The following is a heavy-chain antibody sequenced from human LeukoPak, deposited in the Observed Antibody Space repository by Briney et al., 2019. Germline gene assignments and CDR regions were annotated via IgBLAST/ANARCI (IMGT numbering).Heavy chain of an antibody. D-gene: IGHD1-26*01. V-gene: IGHV1-69*05. CDR2: IIPIFGTA. J-gene: IGHJ3*02. CDR3: ARDHPGIVGARGAFDI. Sequence: SVKVSGKASGGTFSSYAISWVRQAPGQGLEWMGGIIPIFGTANYAQKFQGRVTMTTDTSTSTAYMELRSLRSDDTAVYYCARDHPGIVGARGAFDIWGQGTMVTVSS. CDR1: GGTFSSYA.